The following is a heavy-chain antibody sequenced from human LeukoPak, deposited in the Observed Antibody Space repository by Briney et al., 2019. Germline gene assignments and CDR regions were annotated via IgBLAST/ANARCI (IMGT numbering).Heavy chain of an antibody. CDR2: ISSSSSYI. V-gene: IGHV3-21*01. Sequence: GGSLRLSCAASGFTFDDYAMTWVRQAPGKGLEWVSSISSSSSYIYYADSVKGRFTISRDNAKNSLYLQMNSLRAEDTAVYYCARGAYYYDSSGYSDYWGQGTLVTVSS. D-gene: IGHD3-22*01. J-gene: IGHJ4*02. CDR3: ARGAYYYDSSGYSDY. CDR1: GFTFDDYA.